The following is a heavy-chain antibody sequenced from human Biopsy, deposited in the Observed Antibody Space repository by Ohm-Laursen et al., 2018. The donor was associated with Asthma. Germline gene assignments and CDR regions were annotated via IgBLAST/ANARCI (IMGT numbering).Heavy chain of an antibody. CDR3: ARDVDLRSVY. CDR1: GFTFSTSW. J-gene: IGHJ4*02. D-gene: IGHD2-15*01. Sequence: LSLTCAVSGFTFSTSWMTWVRQAPGKGLEWVANIKEDGSEKNYVDSVKGRFTISRDNGKNSLYLQMNSLRAEGTAVYYCARDVDLRSVYWGQGTLVTVSS. V-gene: IGHV3-7*05. CDR2: IKEDGSEK.